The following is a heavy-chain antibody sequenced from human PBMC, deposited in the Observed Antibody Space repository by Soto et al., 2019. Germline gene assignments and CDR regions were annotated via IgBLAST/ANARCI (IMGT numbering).Heavy chain of an antibody. CDR3: VRQAGDYVGGTLTFGY. CDR1: GGTFSSYA. Sequence: QVQLVQSGAEVKKPGSSVKVSCKASGGTFSSYAISWVRQAPGQGLEWMGGIIPIFGTANYAQKFQGRVTITADESTSTAYMELSSLRSEDTAVYYCVRQAGDYVGGTLTFGYWGQGTLVTVSS. V-gene: IGHV1-69*01. D-gene: IGHD3-16*01. J-gene: IGHJ4*02. CDR2: IIPIFGTA.